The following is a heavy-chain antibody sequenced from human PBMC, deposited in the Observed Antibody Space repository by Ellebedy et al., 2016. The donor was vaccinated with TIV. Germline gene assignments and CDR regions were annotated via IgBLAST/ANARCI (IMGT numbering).Heavy chain of an antibody. Sequence: MPSETLSLTCTVSGGSITSSSYYWGWIRQPPGKGLEWIGTIYYSGSTHYNPSLKSRVNISVDTSKNQFSLKLSSVTAADTAVYYCARLMGPGFDYWGQGTLVTVSS. CDR1: GGSITSSSYY. CDR2: IYYSGST. CDR3: ARLMGPGFDY. D-gene: IGHD2-8*01. V-gene: IGHV4-39*01. J-gene: IGHJ4*02.